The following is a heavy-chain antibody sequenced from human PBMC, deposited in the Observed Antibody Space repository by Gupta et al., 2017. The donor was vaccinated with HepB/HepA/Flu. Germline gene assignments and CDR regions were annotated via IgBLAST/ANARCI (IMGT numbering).Heavy chain of an antibody. CDR2: ISYDGSNK. CDR3: ARDGWYYDSSGNWYFDL. Sequence: QVQLVESGGGVVQPGRSLRLSCAASGFTFSSYAMHWVRQAPGKGLEWVAVISYDGSNKYYADSVKGRFTISRDNSKNTLYLQMNSLRAEDTAVYYCARDGWYYDSSGNWYFDLWGRGTLVTVSS. J-gene: IGHJ2*01. CDR1: GFTFSSYA. D-gene: IGHD3-22*01. V-gene: IGHV3-30-3*01.